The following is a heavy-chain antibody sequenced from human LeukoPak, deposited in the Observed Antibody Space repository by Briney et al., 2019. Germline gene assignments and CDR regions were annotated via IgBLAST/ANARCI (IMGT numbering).Heavy chain of an antibody. Sequence: ASVKVSCKASGYTFTSYGISWVRQAPGQGLEWMGWISAYNGNTNYAQKLQGRVTMTTDTSTSTAYMELRSLRSDDTAVYYCARYCSSTSCYGQDYFDYWGQGTLVTVSS. CDR2: ISAYNGNT. D-gene: IGHD2-2*01. CDR1: GYTFTSYG. V-gene: IGHV1-18*01. J-gene: IGHJ4*02. CDR3: ARYCSSTSCYGQDYFDY.